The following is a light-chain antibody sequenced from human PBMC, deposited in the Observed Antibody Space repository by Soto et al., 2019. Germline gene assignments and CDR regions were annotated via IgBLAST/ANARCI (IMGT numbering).Light chain of an antibody. CDR3: QHYNSYSEA. CDR1: QTISSW. Sequence: DIQMTQSPSTLSGSVGDRVTITCRASQTISSWLAWYQQKPGKAPKLLIYKASTLKSGVPSRFSGSGSGTEFTLTISSLQPDYFATYYCQHYNSYSEAFGHGTKVNIK. V-gene: IGKV1-5*03. CDR2: KAS. J-gene: IGKJ1*01.